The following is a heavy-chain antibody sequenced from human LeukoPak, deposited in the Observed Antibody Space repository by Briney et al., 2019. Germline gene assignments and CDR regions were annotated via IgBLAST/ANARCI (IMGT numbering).Heavy chain of an antibody. V-gene: IGHV3-30*18. Sequence: PGGSLRLSCAASGFTFSSFGMHWVRQAPGKGLEWVAVISYDGSNPYYADSVKGRFTISRDNSKNTLYLQMNSLRAEDTAIYYCAKDRTVGASYWYFDLWGRGTLVTVSS. CDR2: ISYDGSNP. J-gene: IGHJ2*01. CDR1: GFTFSSFG. D-gene: IGHD1-26*01. CDR3: AKDRTVGASYWYFDL.